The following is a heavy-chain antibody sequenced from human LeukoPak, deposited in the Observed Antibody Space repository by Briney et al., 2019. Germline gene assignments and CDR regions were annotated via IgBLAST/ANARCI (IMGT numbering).Heavy chain of an antibody. CDR2: ISSSSSYI. CDR3: ARVVDGYNHFSY. J-gene: IGHJ4*02. D-gene: IGHD5-24*01. Sequence: GGSLRLSCAASGFTFSSYSMNWVRQAPGKGLEWVSSISSSSSYIYYADSVKGRFTISRDNAKNSLYLQMNSLRAEDTAVYYCARVVDGYNHFSYWGQGTLVTVSS. CDR1: GFTFSSYS. V-gene: IGHV3-21*01.